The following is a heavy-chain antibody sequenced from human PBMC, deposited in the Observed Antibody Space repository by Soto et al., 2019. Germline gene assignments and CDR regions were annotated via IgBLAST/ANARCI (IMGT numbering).Heavy chain of an antibody. CDR1: GGSISTKY. Sequence: SETLSLTCTVSGGSISTKYWNWIRQPPGKGLEWIGYIDYTGSNKNNPSLNSRVTLSIDTSKNQFSLRLTSVTAADTAVYYCARDLGQWLVQGAFDIWGPGXMVTV. CDR2: IDYTGSN. CDR3: ARDLGQWLVQGAFDI. D-gene: IGHD6-19*01. V-gene: IGHV4-59*12. J-gene: IGHJ3*02.